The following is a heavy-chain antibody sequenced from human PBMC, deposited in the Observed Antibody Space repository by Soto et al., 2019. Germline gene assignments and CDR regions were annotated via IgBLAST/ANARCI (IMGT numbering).Heavy chain of an antibody. Sequence: SWVRQAPGKGLEWVSAISGSGGSTYYADSVKGRFTISRDNSKNTLYLQMNSLRAEDTAVYYCAKGTGVLRGPLDYWARGSLVPGSS. CDR2: ISGSGGST. V-gene: IGHV3-23*01. D-gene: IGHD4-17*01. J-gene: IGHJ4*02. CDR3: AKGTGVLRGPLDY.